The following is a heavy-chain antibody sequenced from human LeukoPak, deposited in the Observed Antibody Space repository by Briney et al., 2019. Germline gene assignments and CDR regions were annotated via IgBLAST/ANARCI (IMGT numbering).Heavy chain of an antibody. D-gene: IGHD1-26*01. CDR1: GGSYSGCY. Sequence: SETLSLTCAVYGGSYSGCYWSWIRQPPGKGLEWIGEINYSGSTNYNPSLKSRVTISVDTSKNQFSLKLSSVTAADTAVYYCARGLYKVGATLDYWGQGTLVTVSS. J-gene: IGHJ4*02. V-gene: IGHV4-34*01. CDR2: INYSGST. CDR3: ARGLYKVGATLDY.